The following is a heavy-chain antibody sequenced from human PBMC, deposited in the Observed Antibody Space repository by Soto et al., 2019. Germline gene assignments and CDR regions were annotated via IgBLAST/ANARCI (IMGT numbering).Heavy chain of an antibody. V-gene: IGHV4-59*01. D-gene: IGHD1-26*01. CDR3: ARDAVGYFDY. J-gene: IGHJ4*02. CDR2: IYYSGST. Sequence: GDPSETLSLTCTVSGGSISSYYWSWIRQPPGKGLEWIGYIYYSGSTNYNPSLKSRVTISVDTSKNQFSLKLSSVTAADTAVYYCARDAVGYFDYWGQGTLVTVSS. CDR1: GGSISSYY.